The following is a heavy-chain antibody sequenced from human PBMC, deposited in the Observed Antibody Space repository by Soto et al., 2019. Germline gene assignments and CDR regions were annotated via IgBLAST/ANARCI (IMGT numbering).Heavy chain of an antibody. D-gene: IGHD5-18*01. J-gene: IGHJ6*03. Sequence: EVQLVESGGGLVKPGGSLRLSCAASGFTFSTYSMNWVRQAPVKGLEWVSTISSSSTYIYYADSVEGRFTIARDNAKKALYLQMNGLRAEDTAVYYCARVAGTDMVLYMDVWGKGTTVTVSS. CDR1: GFTFSTYS. CDR3: ARVAGTDMVLYMDV. V-gene: IGHV3-21*01. CDR2: ISSSSTYI.